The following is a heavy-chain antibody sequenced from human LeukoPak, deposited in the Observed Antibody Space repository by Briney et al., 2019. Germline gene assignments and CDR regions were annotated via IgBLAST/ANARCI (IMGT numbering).Heavy chain of an antibody. CDR1: GFTFGDTW. V-gene: IGHV3-7*03. D-gene: IGHD3/OR15-3a*01. CDR3: ATSYDMGWLIGY. J-gene: IGHJ4*02. Sequence: GGSLRLSCAASGFTFGDTWMNWVRQVPGQGLEWVANIKQDGSEKFYVASVKGRFTISRDNGKSSLYLQKNSLRAEDTALYYCATSYDMGWLIGYWGQGTLVTVSS. CDR2: IKQDGSEK.